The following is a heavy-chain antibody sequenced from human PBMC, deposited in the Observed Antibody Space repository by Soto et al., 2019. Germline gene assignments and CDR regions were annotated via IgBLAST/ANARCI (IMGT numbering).Heavy chain of an antibody. D-gene: IGHD1-26*01. V-gene: IGHV3-48*02. Sequence: ESGGGLVHPGGSLRLSCAASGFTFSSYSMNWVRQAPGKGLEWVSYISTSSSAIYYADSVKGRFTISRDNAKNSLYLQMNSLRDEDTAVYYCARDVTGSYSYYYYYYAMDVWGQGTTVTVSS. CDR2: ISTSSSAI. CDR1: GFTFSSYS. CDR3: ARDVTGSYSYYYYYYAMDV. J-gene: IGHJ6*02.